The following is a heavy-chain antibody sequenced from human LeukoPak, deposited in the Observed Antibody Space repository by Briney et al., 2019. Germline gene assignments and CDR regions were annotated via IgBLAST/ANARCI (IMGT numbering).Heavy chain of an antibody. CDR1: GGSFSGYY. V-gene: IGHV4-34*01. CDR3: GRDSSDGPTFEI. J-gene: IGHJ3*02. Sequence: SETLSLTCAVYGGSFSGYYWSWIRQPPGKGLEWIGEINHSGSTNYNPSLKSRVTISVDTSKNQFSLKVSSVTAADTAVYYCGRDSSDGPTFEIWGQGTMVTVSS. CDR2: INHSGST.